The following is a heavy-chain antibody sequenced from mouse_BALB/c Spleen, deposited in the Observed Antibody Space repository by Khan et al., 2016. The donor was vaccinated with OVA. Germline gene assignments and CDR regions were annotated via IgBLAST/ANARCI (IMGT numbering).Heavy chain of an antibody. V-gene: IGHV9-3-1*01. CDR3: ARPPYVSYVMDN. D-gene: IGHD1-1*01. CDR2: INTYTGEP. J-gene: IGHJ4*01. CDR1: GYTFTKSG. Sequence: LVESGPELKKPGETVKISCKASGYTFTKSGMNWVKQAPGKGLKWMGWINTYTGEPTYADDFKGRFAFSLETSASTAYLQINNLKNEDTATYFCARPPYVSYVMDNWGQGTSVTVSS.